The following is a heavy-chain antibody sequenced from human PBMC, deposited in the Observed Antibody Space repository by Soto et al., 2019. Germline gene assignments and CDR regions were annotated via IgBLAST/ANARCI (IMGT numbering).Heavy chain of an antibody. V-gene: IGHV1-2*04. CDR1: GYTFTGYY. J-gene: IGHJ6*02. D-gene: IGHD5-12*01. Sequence: ASVKVSCKASGYTFTGYYMHWVRQAPGQGLEWMGWINPNSGGTNYAQKFQGWVTMTRDTSISTAYMELSRLRSDDTAVYYCARDVATAGSTLSMDVWGQGTTVTVAS. CDR3: ARDVATAGSTLSMDV. CDR2: INPNSGGT.